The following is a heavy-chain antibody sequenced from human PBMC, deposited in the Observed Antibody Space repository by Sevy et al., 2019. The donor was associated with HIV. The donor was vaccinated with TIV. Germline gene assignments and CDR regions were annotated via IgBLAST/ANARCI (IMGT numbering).Heavy chain of an antibody. CDR1: GGTFSSYA. V-gene: IGHV1-69*13. CDR3: ARVRTTFYYYGMDV. J-gene: IGHJ6*02. CDR2: IIPIFGTA. D-gene: IGHD4-17*01. Sequence: ASVKVSCKASGGTFSSYAISWVRQAPGQGLEWMGGIIPIFGTANYAQKFQGRVTITADESTGTAYMELSSLRSEDTAVYYCARVRTTFYYYGMDVWGQGTTVTVSS.